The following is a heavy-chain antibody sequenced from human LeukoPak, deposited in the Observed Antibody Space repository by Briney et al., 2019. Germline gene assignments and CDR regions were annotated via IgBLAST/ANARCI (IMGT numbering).Heavy chain of an antibody. CDR1: GGSISSSGYY. D-gene: IGHD1-26*01. CDR3: ARVRGSGGSYYFDY. V-gene: IGHV4-39*07. Sequence: SETLSLTCTVSGGSISSSGYYWGWIRQPPGKGLEWIGSIYYSGSTYYNPSLKSRVTISVDTSKNQFSLKLSSVTAADTAVYYCARVRGSGGSYYFDYWGQGTLVTVSS. CDR2: IYYSGST. J-gene: IGHJ4*02.